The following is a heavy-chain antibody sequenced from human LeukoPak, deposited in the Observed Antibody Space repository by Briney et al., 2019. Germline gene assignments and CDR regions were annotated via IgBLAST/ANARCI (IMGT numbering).Heavy chain of an antibody. D-gene: IGHD6-13*01. CDR1: GGTFSNYT. CDR2: IISIFGTA. CDR3: ARGGAHSSSWSGYYYYMDV. J-gene: IGHJ6*03. Sequence: SVKVSCKASGGTFSNYTITWVRQAPGQGLEWMGGIISIFGTANYAQKFQGRVTITADKSTSTAYMELSSLRSEDTAVYYCARGGAHSSSWSGYYYYMDVWGKGTTVTISS. V-gene: IGHV1-69*06.